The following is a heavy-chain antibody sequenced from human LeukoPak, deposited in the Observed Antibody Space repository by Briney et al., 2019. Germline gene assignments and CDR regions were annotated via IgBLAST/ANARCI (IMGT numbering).Heavy chain of an antibody. CDR3: ARAPHETRGAILHDAFDI. CDR2: ISGSGSTI. Sequence: GGSLRLSCAASGFTFSSYEMNWVRQAPGKGLEWVSYISGSGSTIYYADSVKGRFTISRDNAKNSLYLQMNSLRAEDTAVYYCARAPHETRGAILHDAFDIWGQGTMVTVSS. D-gene: IGHD2-15*01. V-gene: IGHV3-48*03. J-gene: IGHJ3*02. CDR1: GFTFSSYE.